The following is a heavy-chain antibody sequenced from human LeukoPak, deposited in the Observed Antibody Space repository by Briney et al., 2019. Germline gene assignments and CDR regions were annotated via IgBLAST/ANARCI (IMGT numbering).Heavy chain of an antibody. V-gene: IGHV4-34*01. CDR3: ARGVTYHDILTGYYKPYFDY. Sequence: SETLSLTCAVYGGSFSGYYWSWIRQPPGKGLEWIGEINHSGSTNYNPSLKSRVTISVDTSKNQFSLKLSSVTAADTAVYYCARGVTYHDILTGYYKPYFDYWGQGTLVTVSS. J-gene: IGHJ4*02. D-gene: IGHD3-9*01. CDR1: GGSFSGYY. CDR2: INHSGST.